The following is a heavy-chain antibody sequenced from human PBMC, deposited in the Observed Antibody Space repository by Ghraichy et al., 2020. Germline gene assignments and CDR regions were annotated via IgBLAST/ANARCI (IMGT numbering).Heavy chain of an antibody. CDR3: ARAPYPLWFGALYNWFDP. J-gene: IGHJ5*02. D-gene: IGHD3-10*01. Sequence: SETLSLTCAVYGGSFSGYYWSWIRQPPGKGLEWIGEINHSGSTNYNPSLKSRVTISVDTSKNQFSLKLSSVTAADTAVYYCARAPYPLWFGALYNWFDPWCQGTLVTVSS. CDR2: INHSGST. V-gene: IGHV4-34*01. CDR1: GGSFSGYY.